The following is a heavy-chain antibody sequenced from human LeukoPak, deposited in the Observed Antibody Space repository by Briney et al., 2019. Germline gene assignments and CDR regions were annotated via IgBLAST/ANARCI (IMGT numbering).Heavy chain of an antibody. D-gene: IGHD1-26*01. V-gene: IGHV3-7*02. CDR2: IKQDGSEK. CDR1: GFTFSSYS. CDR3: AMWELNY. J-gene: IGHJ4*02. Sequence: PRRSLRLSCAASGFTFSSYSMSSVRQAPGKGLEWVANIKQDGSEKYYVASVKGRFTISRDNSKNTLYLQMDSLRAEDTAVYYCAMWELNYWGQGTLVTVSS.